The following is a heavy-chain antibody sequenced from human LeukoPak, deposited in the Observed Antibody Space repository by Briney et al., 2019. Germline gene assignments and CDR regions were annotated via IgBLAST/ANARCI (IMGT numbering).Heavy chain of an antibody. D-gene: IGHD3-9*01. CDR2: IYTSGST. J-gene: IGHJ3*02. V-gene: IGHV4-4*07. Sequence: PSETLSLTCTVSGGSISSYYWSWIRQPAGKGLEWIGRIYTSGSTNYNPSLKSRVTMSVDTSKNQFSLKLSSVTAADTAVYYCARDLTTFYDILTGYHGVAFGIWGQGTMVTVSS. CDR1: GGSISSYY. CDR3: ARDLTTFYDILTGYHGVAFGI.